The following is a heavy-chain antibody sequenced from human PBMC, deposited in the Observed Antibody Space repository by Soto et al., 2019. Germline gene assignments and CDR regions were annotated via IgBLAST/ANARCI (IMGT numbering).Heavy chain of an antibody. CDR2: ISGSGGST. CDR3: AKCGQWPLTYYMDV. V-gene: IGHV3-23*01. J-gene: IGHJ6*03. D-gene: IGHD6-19*01. CDR1: GFTFSSYA. Sequence: PGGSLRLSCAASGFTFSSYAMSWVRQAPGKGLEWVSAISGSGGSTYYADSVKGRFTISRDNSKNTLYLQMNSLRAEDTAVYYCAKCGQWPLTYYMDVWGKGTTVTVS.